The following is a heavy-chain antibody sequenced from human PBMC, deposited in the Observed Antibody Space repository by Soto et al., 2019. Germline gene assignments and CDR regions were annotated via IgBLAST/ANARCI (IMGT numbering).Heavy chain of an antibody. V-gene: IGHV2-26*01. J-gene: IGHJ4*02. CDR2: IFSDDEK. CDR3: ARGTYGVSIDY. Sequence: QVTLKESGPVLVKPTETLTLTCTVSGFSLTNAGMGVSWIRQPPGKALEWLAHIFSDDEKSYNTSLKSRLTISRDTSKSQVVLTVANMGPVDTATYYCARGTYGVSIDYWGQGTLVTVSS. CDR1: GFSLTNAGMG. D-gene: IGHD3-10*01.